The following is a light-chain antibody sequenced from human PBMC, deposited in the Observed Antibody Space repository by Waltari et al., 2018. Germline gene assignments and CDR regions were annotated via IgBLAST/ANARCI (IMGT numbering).Light chain of an antibody. V-gene: IGLV1-47*01. Sequence: QSVLAQPPSASGTPGQRVIISCSGSRSNIEASFVSWYQQYPGTAPKVLIQRNCQRPSGVPDRFSGSKSGTSASLAISGLRPEDEADYYCAAWDGTLSAVAFGGGTKLTVL. CDR1: RSNIEASF. CDR3: AAWDGTLSAVA. CDR2: RNC. J-gene: IGLJ2*01.